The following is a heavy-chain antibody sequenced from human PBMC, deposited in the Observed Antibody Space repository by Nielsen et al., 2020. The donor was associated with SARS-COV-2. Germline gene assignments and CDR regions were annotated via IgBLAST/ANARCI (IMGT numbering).Heavy chain of an antibody. V-gene: IGHV3-23*01. CDR2: ISGSGRTT. D-gene: IGHD2-15*01. J-gene: IGHJ4*02. Sequence: GGSLRLSCAASGFTFNNYAISWVRQAPGKGLEWVSGISGSGRTTYYADSVGGRFTISRDNDKNMVYLQVNSLRAEDTAVYYCAKDVRSGTYYFDYWGQGTLVTVSS. CDR1: GFTFNNYA. CDR3: AKDVRSGTYYFDY.